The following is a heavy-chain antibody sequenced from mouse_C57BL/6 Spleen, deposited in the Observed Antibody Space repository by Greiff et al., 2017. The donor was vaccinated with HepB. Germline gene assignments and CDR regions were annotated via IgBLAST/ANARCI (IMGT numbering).Heavy chain of an antibody. CDR1: GYTFTSYW. Sequence: QVQLKQPGAELVKPGASVKLSCKASGYTFTSYWMHWVKQRPGRGLEWIGRINPNSGGTKYNEKFKSKATLTVDKPSSTAYMQLSSLTSEDSAVYYCARRGDYDYDGAWFAYWGQGTLVTVSA. V-gene: IGHV1-72*01. J-gene: IGHJ3*01. CDR3: ARRGDYDYDGAWFAY. D-gene: IGHD2-4*01. CDR2: INPNSGGT.